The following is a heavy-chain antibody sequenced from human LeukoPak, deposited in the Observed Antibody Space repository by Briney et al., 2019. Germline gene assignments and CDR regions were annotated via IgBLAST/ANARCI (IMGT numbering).Heavy chain of an antibody. V-gene: IGHV4-30-2*01. CDR1: GGSISSGGYS. D-gene: IGHD3-9*01. Sequence: PSETLSLTCAVSGGSISSGGYSWSWIRQPPGKGLEWIGYIYHSGSTYYNPSLKSRVTISVDRSKNQFSLKLSSVTAADTAVYYCGRQYGGPWASPKGILTGYRWFFDYWGQGTLVTVSS. J-gene: IGHJ4*02. CDR2: IYHSGST. CDR3: GRQYGGPWASPKGILTGYRWFFDY.